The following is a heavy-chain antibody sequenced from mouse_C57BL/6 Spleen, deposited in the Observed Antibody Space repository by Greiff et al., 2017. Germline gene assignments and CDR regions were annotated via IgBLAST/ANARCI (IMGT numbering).Heavy chain of an antibody. J-gene: IGHJ1*03. V-gene: IGHV1-55*01. Sequence: QVQLQPPGAELVKPGASVKMSCKASGYTFTSYWITWVKQRPGQGLEWIGDIYPGSGSTNYNDKFKSKATLTVDTSSSTAYMQLSSLTSEDSAVYYCARTHYSSPWYVDVWGTGTTVTVSS. CDR3: ARTHYSSPWYVDV. CDR2: IYPGSGST. D-gene: IGHD1-1*01. CDR1: GYTFTSYW.